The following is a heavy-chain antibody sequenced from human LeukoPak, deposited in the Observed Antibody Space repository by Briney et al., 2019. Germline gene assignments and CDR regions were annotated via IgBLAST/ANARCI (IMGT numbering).Heavy chain of an antibody. D-gene: IGHD4-11*01. CDR3: ARGGTSNSLDY. CDR1: GGSISSYY. J-gene: IGHJ4*02. V-gene: IGHV4-59*12. CDR2: IYYSGST. Sequence: PSETLSLTCTVSGGSISSYYWSWIRQPPGKGLEWIGYIYYSGSTYYNPSLKSRVTISVDTSKNQFSLKLSSVTAADTAVYYCARGGTSNSLDYWGQGTLVTVSS.